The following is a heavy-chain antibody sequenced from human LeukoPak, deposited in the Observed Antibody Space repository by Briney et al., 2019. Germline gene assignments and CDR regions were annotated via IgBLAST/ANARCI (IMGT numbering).Heavy chain of an antibody. D-gene: IGHD1-26*01. CDR3: ARDGTWSGSFSDY. CDR2: ISPYDGDT. Sequence: ASVKVSCKASGYTFRSYGFSWVRQAPGQGLEWMGWISPYDGDTNYAQRFQGRVTMTTDTSTSTAYMELRSLRFDDTAVYYCARDGTWSGSFSDYWGQGTLVTVSS. CDR1: GYTFRSYG. J-gene: IGHJ4*02. V-gene: IGHV1-18*01.